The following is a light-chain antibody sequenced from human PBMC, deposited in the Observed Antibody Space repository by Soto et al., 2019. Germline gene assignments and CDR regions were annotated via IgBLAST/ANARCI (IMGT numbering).Light chain of an antibody. CDR2: GAS. CDR3: QQYNNWPFT. Sequence: EIVMTQSPATLSVSPGERATLSCRASQSVSSNLAWYQQKPGQAPRLLIYGASTRANGIQAMFSGSGSGTESTITISSLQSKDVAVYYCQQYNNWPFTFGPGTKVDIK. J-gene: IGKJ3*01. CDR1: QSVSSN. V-gene: IGKV3-15*01.